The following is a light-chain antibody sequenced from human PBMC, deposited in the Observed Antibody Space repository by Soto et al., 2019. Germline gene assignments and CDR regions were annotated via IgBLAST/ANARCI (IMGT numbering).Light chain of an antibody. CDR1: QSISST. CDR2: GVS. CDR3: QKYNDWPPSWT. J-gene: IGKJ1*01. Sequence: EIVMTQSPATLSVSPGERVTLSCRASQSISSTLAWHQQRPGQAPRLLIYGVSTRATGIPARFSGSGSGTEFTLTISSLQSEDFAVYYCQKYNDWPPSWTFGQGTKVEI. V-gene: IGKV3-15*01.